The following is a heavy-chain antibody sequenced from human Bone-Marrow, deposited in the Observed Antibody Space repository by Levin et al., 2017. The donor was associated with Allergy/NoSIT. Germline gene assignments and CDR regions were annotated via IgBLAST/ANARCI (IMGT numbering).Heavy chain of an antibody. CDR3: AKLTRSQFPEY. V-gene: IGHV3-30*18. J-gene: IGHJ1*01. CDR2: TSYDGSNQ. D-gene: IGHD2/OR15-2a*01. CDR1: GVNISDFG. Sequence: QAGESLKISCVVSGVNISDFGVHWVRQAPGKGLEWLAVTSYDGSNQQYVGSVTGRFTLSRDNFKNMVHLQMEGLREEDTAVYYCAKLTRSQFPEYWGQGILVIVSS.